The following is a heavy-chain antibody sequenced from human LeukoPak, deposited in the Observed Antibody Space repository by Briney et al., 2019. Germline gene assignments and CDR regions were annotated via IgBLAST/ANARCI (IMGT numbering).Heavy chain of an antibody. CDR3: ARDWSEYYDFWSGYRLGYYYYYMDV. CDR2: INTNTGNP. CDR1: GYTFTSYA. Sequence: ASVKVSCKASGYTFTSYAMNWVRQAPGQGLEWMGWINTNTGNPTYAQGFTGRFVFSLDTSVSTAYLQISSLKAEDTAVYYCARDWSEYYDFWSGYRLGYYYYYMDVWGKGTTVTVSS. D-gene: IGHD3-3*01. V-gene: IGHV7-4-1*02. J-gene: IGHJ6*03.